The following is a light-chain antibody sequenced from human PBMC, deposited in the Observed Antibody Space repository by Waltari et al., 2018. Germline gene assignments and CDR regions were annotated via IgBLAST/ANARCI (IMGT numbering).Light chain of an antibody. CDR2: AAS. CDR3: QQSLDSPYT. J-gene: IGKJ2*01. CDR1: QTISVY. Sequence: DIQMTQSPSSLSASVGDTVTISCRASQTISVYLNWYQQQPGKAPNLLIYAASTLLIGVPSRFSGFGSETEFTLTITGLQPEDFATYYCQQSLDSPYTFGQGTRLEI. V-gene: IGKV1-39*01.